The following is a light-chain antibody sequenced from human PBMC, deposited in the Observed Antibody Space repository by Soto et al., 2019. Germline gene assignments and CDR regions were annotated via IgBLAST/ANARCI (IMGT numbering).Light chain of an antibody. CDR3: SSYAGSNNRV. CDR1: SSDVGGYNY. CDR2: EVS. Sequence: QSVLTQPPSASRSPGQSVTISCTGTSSDVGGYNYVSWYQQHPGKAPKLMIYEVSKRLSGVPDRFSGSKSGNTAALTVSGLQAEDEADYYCSSYAGSNNRVFGTGTKLTVL. J-gene: IGLJ1*01. V-gene: IGLV2-8*02.